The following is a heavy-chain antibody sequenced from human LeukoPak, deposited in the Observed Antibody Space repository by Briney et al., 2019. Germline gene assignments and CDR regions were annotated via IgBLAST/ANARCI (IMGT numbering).Heavy chain of an antibody. D-gene: IGHD3-10*01. CDR1: GGSISSYY. CDR2: IYYSGST. CDR3: ARDYYGSGSYSDYYYGMDV. J-gene: IGHJ6*02. V-gene: IGHV4-59*01. Sequence: SETLSLTCTVSGGSISSYYWSWIRQPPGKGLEWIGYIYYSGSTNYNPSLKSRVTISVDTSKNQFSLKLSSVTAADTAVYYCARDYYGSGSYSDYYYGMDVWGQGTTVTVSS.